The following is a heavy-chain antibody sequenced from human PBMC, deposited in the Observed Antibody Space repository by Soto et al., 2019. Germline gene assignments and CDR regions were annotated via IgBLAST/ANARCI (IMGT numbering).Heavy chain of an antibody. D-gene: IGHD5-18*01. CDR1: GYTFTSYG. Sequence: QVQLVQSGAEVKKPGASVKVSCKASGYTFTSYGISWVRQAPGQGLEWMGWISAYNGNTNYAQKLQGRVTMTTDTPTSTAYMELRSLRSDYTAVYYCARDGSIQLWSQGYFDYWGQGTLVTVSS. CDR3: ARDGSIQLWSQGYFDY. CDR2: ISAYNGNT. J-gene: IGHJ4*02. V-gene: IGHV1-18*01.